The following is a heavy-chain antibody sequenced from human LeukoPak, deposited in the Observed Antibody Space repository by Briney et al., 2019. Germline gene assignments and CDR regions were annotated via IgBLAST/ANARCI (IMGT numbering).Heavy chain of an antibody. CDR2: INPNSGGT. Sequence: ASVKVSCKASGYTFTGYYMHWVRQAPGQGLEWMGWINPNSGGTNYAQKFQGRVTMTRDTSISTAYMELGRLRSDDTAVYYCARQSVDIVVVPAAIGYMDVWGKGTTVTVSS. CDR3: ARQSVDIVVVPAAIGYMDV. D-gene: IGHD2-2*02. CDR1: GYTFTGYY. V-gene: IGHV1-2*02. J-gene: IGHJ6*03.